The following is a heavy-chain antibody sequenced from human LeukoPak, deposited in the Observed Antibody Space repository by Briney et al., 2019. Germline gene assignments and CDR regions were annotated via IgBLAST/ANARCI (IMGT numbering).Heavy chain of an antibody. CDR3: ARASGIEDY. CDR2: IYTSGST. J-gene: IGHJ4*02. V-gene: IGHV4-61*09. Sequence: SETLSLTCTVSGLSIASGGYYWMWIRQPAGKGLEWIGHIYTSGSTKYNPSLKTPVSISLDTSKNHFSLKVDSVTAADTAVYYCARASGIEDYWGQGTLVIVSS. CDR1: GLSIASGGYY. D-gene: IGHD3-10*01.